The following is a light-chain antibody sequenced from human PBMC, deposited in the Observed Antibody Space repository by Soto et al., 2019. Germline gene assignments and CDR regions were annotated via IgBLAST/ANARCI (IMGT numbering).Light chain of an antibody. J-gene: IGLJ3*02. V-gene: IGLV2-14*03. CDR2: DVA. CDR1: SSDIGGYNF. Sequence: QSALTQPASVSGSPGQSITISCTGTSSDIGGYNFVSWYQQHPGKAPKLIIYDVANRPSGVSNRFSGSKSGNTASLTISGLQAEDDADYYCSSYTSISTLGVFGGGTKLTVL. CDR3: SSYTSISTLGV.